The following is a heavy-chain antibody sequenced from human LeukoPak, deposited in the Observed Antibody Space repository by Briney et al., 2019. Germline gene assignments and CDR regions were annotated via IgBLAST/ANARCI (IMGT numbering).Heavy chain of an antibody. J-gene: IGHJ4*02. D-gene: IGHD3/OR15-3a*01. Sequence: PGGSLRLSCVASGFTFSTYSMNWVRQAPGKGLEWVANIKPDGSEEYYVDSVKGRFIVSRDNAKNSLYLEMNNLRVEDTAVYYCASTSWTGYDYWGQGTLVTVSS. CDR2: IKPDGSEE. V-gene: IGHV3-7*01. CDR3: ASTSWTGYDY. CDR1: GFTFSTYS.